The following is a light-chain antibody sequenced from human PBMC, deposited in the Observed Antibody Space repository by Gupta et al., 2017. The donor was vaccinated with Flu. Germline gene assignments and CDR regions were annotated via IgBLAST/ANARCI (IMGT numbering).Light chain of an antibody. J-gene: IGLJ2*01. Sequence: RGIISSSGGTSNIGSSGVNWYRKLPLNAPKHLIYYDHLLHSEVTDRFSGSKSGTSASLAISRLQTEDAADYYCAARDDILNCILFGGGTKLTVL. CDR3: AARDDILNCIL. V-gene: IGLV1-36*01. CDR1: TSNIGSSG. CDR2: YDH.